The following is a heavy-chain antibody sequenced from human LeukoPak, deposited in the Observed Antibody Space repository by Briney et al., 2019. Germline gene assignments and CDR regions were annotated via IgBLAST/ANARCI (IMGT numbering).Heavy chain of an antibody. J-gene: IGHJ4*02. CDR2: IIPIFGTA. CDR1: GGTFSSYA. V-gene: IGHV1-69*13. CDR3: ARDALKDGYNYVGY. D-gene: IGHD5-24*01. Sequence: SVRVSCKASGGTFSSYAISWVRQAPGQGLEWMGGIIPIFGTANYAQKFQGRVTITADESTSTAYMELSSLRSEDTAVYYCARDALKDGYNYVGYWGQGTLVTVSS.